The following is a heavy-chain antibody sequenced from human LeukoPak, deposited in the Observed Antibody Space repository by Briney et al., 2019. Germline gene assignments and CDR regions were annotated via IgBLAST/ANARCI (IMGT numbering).Heavy chain of an antibody. Sequence: SETLSLTCTVSGGSISSTTYYWDWIRQPPGKGLGWIGTIYYSGSTYYNPSLKSRVTISVDTSKNQFSLKLSSVTAADTAVYYCARGGYYGSGNDFRFDPWGQGTLVTVSS. CDR2: IYYSGST. CDR3: ARGGYYGSGNDFRFDP. V-gene: IGHV4-39*07. D-gene: IGHD3-10*01. J-gene: IGHJ5*02. CDR1: GGSISSTTYY.